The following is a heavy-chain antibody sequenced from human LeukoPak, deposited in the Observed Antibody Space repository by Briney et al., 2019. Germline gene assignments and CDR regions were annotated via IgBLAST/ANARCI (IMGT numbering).Heavy chain of an antibody. CDR2: ISYDGSNK. Sequence: QPGRSLRLSCAASGFTFISYAMHWVRQAPGKGLEWVAVISYDGSNKYYADSVKGRFTISRDNSKTTLYLQMNSLRAEDTAVYYCARDGYYGSGRPGYYYYGMDVWGQGTTVTVSS. V-gene: IGHV3-30*04. CDR1: GFTFISYA. J-gene: IGHJ6*02. CDR3: ARDGYYGSGRPGYYYYGMDV. D-gene: IGHD3-10*01.